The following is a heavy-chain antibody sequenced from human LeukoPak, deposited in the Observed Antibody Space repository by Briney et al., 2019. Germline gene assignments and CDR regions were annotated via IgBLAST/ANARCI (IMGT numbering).Heavy chain of an antibody. CDR1: GGSIRSSSYY. V-gene: IGHV4-39*07. CDR3: ARVEVTTDPRNHYNWFDP. J-gene: IGHJ5*02. D-gene: IGHD1-14*01. Sequence: SETLSLTCTVSGGSIRSSSYYWGWIRQPPWKGLEWIGSIFYSGSTYYNPSLRSRVTISVDTSKNQFSLKLSSVIAADTAVYYCARVEVTTDPRNHYNWFDPWGQGTLVTVYS. CDR2: IFYSGST.